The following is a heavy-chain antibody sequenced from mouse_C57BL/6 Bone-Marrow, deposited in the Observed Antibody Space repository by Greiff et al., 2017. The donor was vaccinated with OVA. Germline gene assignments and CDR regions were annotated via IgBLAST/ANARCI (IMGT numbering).Heavy chain of an antibody. D-gene: IGHD1-1*01. CDR2: IYPGNSDT. Sequence: VQLQQSGPVLARPGASVKMSCKTSGYTFTSYWMHWVKQRPGQGLEWIGAIYPGNSDTSYNQKFKGKAKLTAVTSASTAYMELSSLTNEDSAVYYCTRSHYYGSSAWFAYWGQGTLVTVSA. CDR1: GYTFTSYW. J-gene: IGHJ3*01. CDR3: TRSHYYGSSAWFAY. V-gene: IGHV1-5*01.